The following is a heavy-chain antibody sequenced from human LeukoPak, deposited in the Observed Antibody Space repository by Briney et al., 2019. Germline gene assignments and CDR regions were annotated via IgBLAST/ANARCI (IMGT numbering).Heavy chain of an antibody. CDR3: ARSVEGSSLFDY. V-gene: IGHV3-53*01. J-gene: IGHJ4*02. CDR2: IYSGGST. CDR1: GFTVSSNY. Sequence: GGSLRLSCAASGFTVSSNYMSWVRQAPGKGLEWVSVIYSGGSTYYADSVKGRFTISRDNSKNTLYLQMNSLRAEDTAVYYCARSVEGSSLFDYWGQGTLVTVSS. D-gene: IGHD6-13*01.